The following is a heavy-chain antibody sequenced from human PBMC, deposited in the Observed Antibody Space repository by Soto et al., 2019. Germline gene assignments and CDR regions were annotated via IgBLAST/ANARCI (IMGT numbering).Heavy chain of an antibody. Sequence: ASVKVSCKASGYTFTGYYMHWVRQAPGQGLEWMGWINPNSGGTNYAQKFQGRVTMTRDTSISTAYMELSRLRSDDTAVYYCASIGYCSSTSCYTHYGLKRFYYYYCGMDVWGQGTTVTVSS. CDR3: ASIGYCSSTSCYTHYGLKRFYYYYCGMDV. V-gene: IGHV1-2*02. CDR2: INPNSGGT. CDR1: GYTFTGYY. D-gene: IGHD2-2*02. J-gene: IGHJ6*02.